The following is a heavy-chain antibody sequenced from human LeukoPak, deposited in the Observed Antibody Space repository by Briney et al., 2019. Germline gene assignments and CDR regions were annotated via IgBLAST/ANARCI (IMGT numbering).Heavy chain of an antibody. CDR2: IWDDGNNK. Sequence: GGSLRLSCAASGFSFSNHGMHWVRQAPGKRLEWEAVIWDDGNNKRYANSVNGRFTISRDNSENTLYLQMNGLTAEDTAMYYCARDSYQDYYGRFDPWGQGTLVIVSS. J-gene: IGHJ5*02. V-gene: IGHV3-33*01. CDR3: ARDSYQDYYGRFDP. CDR1: GFSFSNHG. D-gene: IGHD3-10*01.